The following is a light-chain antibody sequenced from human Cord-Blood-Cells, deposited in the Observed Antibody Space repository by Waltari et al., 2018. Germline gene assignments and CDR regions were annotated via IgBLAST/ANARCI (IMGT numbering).Light chain of an antibody. CDR3: SSYTSSSTLV. CDR1: SSDVGGYNY. V-gene: IGLV2-14*01. CDR2: DVS. J-gene: IGLJ2*01. Sequence: QSALTQPASVSGSPGQSITIPCTGTSSDVGGYNYVPWYQQHPGKAPKLMIYDVSQRPSGVSNRFSGSKSGNTASLTISGLQAEDEADYYCSSYTSSSTLVFGGGTKLTVL.